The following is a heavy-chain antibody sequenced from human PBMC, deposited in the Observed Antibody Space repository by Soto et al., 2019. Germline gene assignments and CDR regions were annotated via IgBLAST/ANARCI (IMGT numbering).Heavy chain of an antibody. J-gene: IGHJ4*02. CDR3: ARDGRYYGSGTGDY. CDR1: GGTFSSYT. V-gene: IGHV1-69*08. D-gene: IGHD3-10*01. Sequence: QVQLVQSGAEVKKPGSSVKVSCKASGGTFSSYTISWVRQAPGQGLEWMGRIIPILGIANYAQKFQGRVTITADKSTSTAYMELSSLRSEDTAVYYCARDGRYYGSGTGDYWGQGTLVTVSS. CDR2: IIPILGIA.